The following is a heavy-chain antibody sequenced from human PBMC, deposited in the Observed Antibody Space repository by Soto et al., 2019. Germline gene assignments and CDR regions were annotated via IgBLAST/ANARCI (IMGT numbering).Heavy chain of an antibody. D-gene: IGHD6-19*01. CDR2: ISWNSGSI. V-gene: IGHV3-9*01. Sequence: EVQLVESGGGLVQPGRSLRLSCAASGFTIDDYAMHWVRQALGKGLEWVSGISWNSGSIGYADSVKGRFTISRDNAKNSLYLQMNSLRAEDTALYYCAKDRGGVAVAPFDYWGQGTLVTVSS. CDR1: GFTIDDYA. J-gene: IGHJ4*02. CDR3: AKDRGGVAVAPFDY.